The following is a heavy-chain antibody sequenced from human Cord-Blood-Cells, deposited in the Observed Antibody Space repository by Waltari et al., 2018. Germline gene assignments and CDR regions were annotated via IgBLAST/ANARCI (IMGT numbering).Heavy chain of an antibody. Sequence: QVQLVQSGAEVKKPGSSVKVSCKASGGTFSSYAISWVRQAPGQGLEGRGGIIPIYGTENYAQKFQGRITITADESTSTAYMELSSLRSEDTAVYYCAREAVGIYSSSSGDYYYYYGMDVWGQGTTVTVSS. D-gene: IGHD6-6*01. V-gene: IGHV1-69*01. J-gene: IGHJ6*02. CDR1: GGTFSSYA. CDR2: IIPIYGTE. CDR3: AREAVGIYSSSSGDYYYYYGMDV.